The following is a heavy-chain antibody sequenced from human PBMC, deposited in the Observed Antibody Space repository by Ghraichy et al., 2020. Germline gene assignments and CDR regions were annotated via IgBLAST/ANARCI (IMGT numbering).Heavy chain of an antibody. CDR2: TRNKANSYTT. CDR1: GFTFSDHY. Sequence: GGSLRLSCAASGFTFSDHYMDWVRQAPGKGLEWVGRTRNKANSYTTEYAASVKGRFTISRDDSKNSLYLQMNSLKTEDPAVYYCARSLVGAGWFDPWGQGTLVTVSS. CDR3: ARSLVGAGWFDP. D-gene: IGHD1-26*01. J-gene: IGHJ5*02. V-gene: IGHV3-72*01.